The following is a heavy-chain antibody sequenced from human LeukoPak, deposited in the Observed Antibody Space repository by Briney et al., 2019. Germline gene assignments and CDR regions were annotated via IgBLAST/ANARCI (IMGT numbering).Heavy chain of an antibody. CDR1: GFTFSSYS. CDR3: AKEPRITTSGNSWFAP. CDR2: ISSSGNYI. D-gene: IGHD6-13*01. J-gene: IGHJ5*02. Sequence: GGSLRLSCAASGFTFSSYSMNWVRQAPGKGLEWVSSISSSGNYISYADSVKGRFTISRDNSKNTLYLQMISLRAEDTAVYYCAKEPRITTSGNSWFAPWGQGTLVTVSS. V-gene: IGHV3-21*04.